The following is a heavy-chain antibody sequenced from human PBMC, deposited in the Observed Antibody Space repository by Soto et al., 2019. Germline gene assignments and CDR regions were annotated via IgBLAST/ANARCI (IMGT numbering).Heavy chain of an antibody. J-gene: IGHJ6*03. CDR2: INSDGSST. CDR1: GFTFSSYW. Sequence: GGSLRLSCAASGFTFSSYWMHWVRQAPGKGLVWVSRINSDGSSTSYADSVKGRFTISRDNAKNTLYLQMNSLRAEDTAVYYCAVPAAPAHYYYYYMDVWGKGTTVTVSS. D-gene: IGHD2-2*01. V-gene: IGHV3-74*01. CDR3: AVPAAPAHYYYYYMDV.